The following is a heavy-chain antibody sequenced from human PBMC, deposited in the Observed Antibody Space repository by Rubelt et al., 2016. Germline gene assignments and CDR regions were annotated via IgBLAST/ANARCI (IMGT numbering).Heavy chain of an antibody. CDR1: GGSFSGYY. D-gene: IGHD3-10*01. CDR2: INHSGST. V-gene: IGHV4-34*01. J-gene: IGHJ4*02. CDR3: AGEEFDSSDD. Sequence: QVQLQQWGAGLLKPSETLSLTCAVYGGSFSGYYWSWIRQPPGKGLEWIGEINHSGSTNYNPSLKSRVTISVNTSKNQFSLKLSSVTAAETAVYYWAGEEFDSSDDWGQGTLVTVSS.